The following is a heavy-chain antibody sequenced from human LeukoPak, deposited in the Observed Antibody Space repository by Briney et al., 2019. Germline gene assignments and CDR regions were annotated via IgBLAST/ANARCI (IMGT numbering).Heavy chain of an antibody. CDR1: GFTFSSYA. CDR3: ARPTSGFYKF. Sequence: PGGSLRLSCSASGFTFSSYAMHWVRQAPGKGLEYVSAISSNGGSTYYADSVKGRFTISRDNARNSLYLQMNSLRDEDTAVYYCARPTSGFYKFWGQGTLVTVSS. V-gene: IGHV3-64*04. CDR2: ISSNGGST. D-gene: IGHD3-10*01. J-gene: IGHJ4*02.